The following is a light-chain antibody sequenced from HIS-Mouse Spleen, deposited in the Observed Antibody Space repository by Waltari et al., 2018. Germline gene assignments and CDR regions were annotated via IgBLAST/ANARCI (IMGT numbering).Light chain of an antibody. CDR2: ESS. V-gene: IGKV1-33*01. J-gene: IGKJ4*01. CDR3: QQYDNLPSLT. CDR1: QDISNY. Sequence: DIQMTQSPSSLSASVGDRVTITCQASQDISNYLNCYQQKPGKAPKLLIYESSNLETGVPSRFSGSGSGTDFTFTISSLQPEDIATYYCQQYDNLPSLTFGGGTKVEIK.